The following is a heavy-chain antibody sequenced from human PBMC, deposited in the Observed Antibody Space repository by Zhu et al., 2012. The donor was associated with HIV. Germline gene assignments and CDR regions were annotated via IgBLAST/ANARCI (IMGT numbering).Heavy chain of an antibody. CDR1: GGSISSHY. J-gene: IGHJ3*02. D-gene: IGHD3-22*01. Sequence: QVQLQESGPGLVKPSETLSLTCTVSGGSISSHYWSWIRQPPGKGLEWIGYIYYSGSTNYNPSLKSRVTISVDTSKNQFSLKLSSVTAADTAVYYCARAINHSSGYPGDYDTFDIWGQGTMVTSLQ. V-gene: IGHV4-59*11. CDR2: IYYSGST. CDR3: ARAINHSSGYPGDYDTFDI.